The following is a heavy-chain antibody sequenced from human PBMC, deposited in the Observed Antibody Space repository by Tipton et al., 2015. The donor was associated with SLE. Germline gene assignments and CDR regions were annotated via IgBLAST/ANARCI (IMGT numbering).Heavy chain of an antibody. J-gene: IGHJ6*02. CDR3: ARDLTGTIGTPIYGLDV. CDR2: LYHIGST. V-gene: IGHV4-38-2*02. D-gene: IGHD1-1*01. CDR1: GYSISSGYY. Sequence: TLSLTCTVSGYSISSGYYWGWIRQPPGKGLEWIGSLYHIGSTYYNPSLKSRVTISVDTSKNQFSLKLSSVTAADTAVYYCARDLTGTIGTPIYGLDVWGQGTSVTVSS.